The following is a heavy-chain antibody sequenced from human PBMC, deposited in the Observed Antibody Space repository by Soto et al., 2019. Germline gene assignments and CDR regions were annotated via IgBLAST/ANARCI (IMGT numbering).Heavy chain of an antibody. Sequence: GESLKISCKGSGYNFAGYRIAWVRQMPGKGLELMGIIYPSDSDTRYRPSFQGQVTISADKSISSACLQWSSLRASDTAMYYCARGGVSTRTFDYWGQGTPVTVSS. CDR2: IYPSDSDT. J-gene: IGHJ4*02. CDR3: ARGGVSTRTFDY. V-gene: IGHV5-51*01. CDR1: GYNFAGYR. D-gene: IGHD3-3*01.